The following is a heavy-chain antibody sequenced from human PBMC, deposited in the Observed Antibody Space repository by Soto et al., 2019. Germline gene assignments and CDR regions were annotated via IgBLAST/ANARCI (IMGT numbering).Heavy chain of an antibody. CDR2: IWYDGSNK. J-gene: IGHJ3*02. V-gene: IGHV3-33*01. CDR1: GFTFSSYG. D-gene: IGHD2-2*01. Sequence: QVQLVESGGGVVQPGRSLRLSCAASGFTFSSYGMHWVRQAPGKGLEWVAVIWYDGSNKYYADSVKGRFTISRDNSKNTLYLQMNSLRAEDTAVYYCATSTQDDAFDIWGQGTMVTVSS. CDR3: ATSTQDDAFDI.